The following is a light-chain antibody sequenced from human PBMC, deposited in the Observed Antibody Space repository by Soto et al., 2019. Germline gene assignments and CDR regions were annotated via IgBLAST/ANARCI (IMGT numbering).Light chain of an antibody. J-gene: IGKJ1*01. CDR3: QQYNSYAT. CDR2: DVS. Sequence: DIQMTQSPSTLSASIGDTVTLTCRASQSLTGRLAWYQQKPGRPPKLLIYDVSILESGVPSRFSGSESGADFTLTISSLRPDDFATFYCQQYNSYATFGQGTKVEIK. CDR1: QSLTGR. V-gene: IGKV1-5*01.